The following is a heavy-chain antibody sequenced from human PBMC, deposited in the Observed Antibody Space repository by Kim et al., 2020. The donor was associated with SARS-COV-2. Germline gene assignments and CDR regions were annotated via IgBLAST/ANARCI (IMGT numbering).Heavy chain of an antibody. V-gene: IGHV1-69*05. J-gene: IGHJ5*02. CDR2: TFPLFGTV. Sequence: SVKVSCKASGESFSTYAINWVRQAPGQGPEWMGGTFPLFGTVNYAQNFQDRVTITTDKATNTVYMELSSLRSEDTAIYYCARAYLLLYDGLDPWGQGTLVSVSS. CDR3: ARAYLLLYDGLDP. D-gene: IGHD3-3*01. CDR1: GESFSTYA.